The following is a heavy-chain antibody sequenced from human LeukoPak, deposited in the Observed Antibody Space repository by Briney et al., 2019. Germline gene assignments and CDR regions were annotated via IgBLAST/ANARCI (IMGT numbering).Heavy chain of an antibody. CDR1: GYTFTSYD. D-gene: IGHD1-26*01. J-gene: IGHJ3*02. V-gene: IGHV1-8*01. Sequence: ASVKVSCKASGYTFTSYDINWVRQATGQGPEWMVWMNPNSGNTGYAQKFQGRVTMTRDTTLRTAYMELIRLRDEDTAMYYCARNGYSDKAFDIWGQGTMVTVSS. CDR2: MNPNSGNT. CDR3: ARNGYSDKAFDI.